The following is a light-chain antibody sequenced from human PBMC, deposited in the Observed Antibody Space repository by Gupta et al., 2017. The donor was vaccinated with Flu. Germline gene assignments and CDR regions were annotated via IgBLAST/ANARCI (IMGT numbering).Light chain of an antibody. J-gene: IGKJ2*01. V-gene: IGKV3-11*01. CDR1: QSVSSY. CDR3: QQRSNWPPYT. Sequence: EIVLTQSPVTLSLYPGERATLSCRASQSVSSYLAWYQQKPGQAPRLLIYDASNRATGIPARFSGSGSGTDFTLTISSLEPEDFAVYYCQQRSNWPPYTFGQGTKLEI. CDR2: DAS.